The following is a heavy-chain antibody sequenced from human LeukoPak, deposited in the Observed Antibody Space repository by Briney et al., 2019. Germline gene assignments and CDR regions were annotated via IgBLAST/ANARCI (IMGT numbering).Heavy chain of an antibody. D-gene: IGHD3-9*01. CDR3: ARVKPPGYSHYNYYYMDV. CDR2: INHSGST. V-gene: IGHV4-34*01. CDR1: GGSFSGYY. J-gene: IGHJ6*03. Sequence: PSETLSLTCAVYGGSFSGYYWSWIRQPPGKGLEWIGEINHSGSTNYNPSLKSRVTISVDTSKNQFSLKLSSVTAADTAVYYCARVKPPGYSHYNYYYMDVWGKGTTVTVSS.